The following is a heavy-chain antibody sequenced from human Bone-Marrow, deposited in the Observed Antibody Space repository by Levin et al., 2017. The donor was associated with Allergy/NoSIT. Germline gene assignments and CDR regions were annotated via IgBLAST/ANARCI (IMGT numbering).Heavy chain of an antibody. CDR3: VRDDGFGWGDYGMDV. D-gene: IGHD3-16*01. CDR1: GFTFSSYW. J-gene: IGHJ6*02. Sequence: GGSLRLSCAASGFTFSSYWMHWVRQAPGKGLYWVSRIKSDGSTTNYADSVRGRFTISRDNAKNTLYLQMNGLGADDTGLYYCVRDDGFGWGDYGMDVWGQGTTVTVSS. CDR2: IKSDGSTT. V-gene: IGHV3-74*01.